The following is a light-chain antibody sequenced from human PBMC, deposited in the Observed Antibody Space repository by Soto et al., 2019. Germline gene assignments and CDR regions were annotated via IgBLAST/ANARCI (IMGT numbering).Light chain of an antibody. V-gene: IGLV2-8*01. CDR1: SSDVGGYNY. Sequence: QSVLTQPPSASGSPGQSVAISCTGTSSDVGGYNYVSWYQQHPGKAPKLMIYEVNKRPSGVPDRFSGSKSGNTASLTVSGLQAEDEDDYYCRSYAGRSNVFGTGTKSPS. J-gene: IGLJ1*01. CDR2: EVN. CDR3: RSYAGRSNV.